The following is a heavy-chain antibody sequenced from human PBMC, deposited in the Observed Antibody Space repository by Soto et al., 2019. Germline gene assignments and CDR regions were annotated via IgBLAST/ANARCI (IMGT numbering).Heavy chain of an antibody. CDR3: ARGADSDSCIIRLNWFDP. J-gene: IGHJ5*02. D-gene: IGHD3-16*01. CDR2: IYSGGST. V-gene: IGHV3-66*01. CDR1: GFSVSSNY. Sequence: GGSLRLSCAASGFSVSSNYMSWVRQAPGKGLEWVSVIYSGGSTYYADSVKGRFTISRDNSKNTLYLQMNSLRDEDTAVYYCARGADSDSCIIRLNWFDPWGQGT.